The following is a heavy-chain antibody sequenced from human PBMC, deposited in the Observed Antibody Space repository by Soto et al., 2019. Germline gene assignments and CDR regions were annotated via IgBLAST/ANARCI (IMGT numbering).Heavy chain of an antibody. V-gene: IGHV1-18*01. CDR1: GYTFTNYG. CDR2: ISAYNGNT. Sequence: QVQLVQSGAEVKKPGASVKVSCKASGYTFTNYGISWVRQAPGQGLEWMGWISAYNGNTNYAQKLQGRVTMTTDTSTSTAYMELRSLRSDDTAVYYCARDEYCSSTSCYTSGPLFDYWGQGTLVTVSS. CDR3: ARDEYCSSTSCYTSGPLFDY. D-gene: IGHD2-2*02. J-gene: IGHJ4*02.